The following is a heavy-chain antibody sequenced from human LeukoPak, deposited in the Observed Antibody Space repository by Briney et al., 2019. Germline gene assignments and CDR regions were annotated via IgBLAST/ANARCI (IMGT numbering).Heavy chain of an antibody. D-gene: IGHD3-10*01. CDR3: ARVVTMVRGVPLGY. CDR1: GYTFTSYD. V-gene: IGHV1-8*01. J-gene: IGHJ4*02. CDR2: MNPNSGNT. Sequence: ASVKVSCKASGYTFTSYDINWVRQATGPGLGWMGWMNPNSGNTGYGQKFQGRVTMTRNTSISTAHMELSSLRSEDTAVYYCARVVTMVRGVPLGYWGQGTLVTVSS.